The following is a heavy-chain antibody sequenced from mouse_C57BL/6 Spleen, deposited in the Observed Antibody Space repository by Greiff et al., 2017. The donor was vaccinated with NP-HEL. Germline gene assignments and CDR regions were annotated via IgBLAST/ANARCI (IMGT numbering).Heavy chain of an antibody. CDR3: ALYSDYYFAY. CDR1: GFTFSSYA. V-gene: IGHV5-4*01. J-gene: IGHJ2*01. Sequence: VQLKESGGGLVKPGGSLKLSCAASGFTFSSYAMSWVRQTPEKRLEWVATISDGGSYTYYPDNVKGRFTISRDNAKNNLYLQMSHLKSEDTAMCYCALYSDYYFAYWGQGTTLTVSS. D-gene: IGHD2-12*01. CDR2: ISDGGSYT.